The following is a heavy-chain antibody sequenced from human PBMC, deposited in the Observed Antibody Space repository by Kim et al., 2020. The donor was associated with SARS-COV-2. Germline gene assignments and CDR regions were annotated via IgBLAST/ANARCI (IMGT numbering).Heavy chain of an antibody. CDR3: ARAWRVVADYTDY. Sequence: AQTLQGRVIMTTDTSTSTAYMELRSLRSDDTAVYYCARAWRVVADYTDYWGQGTLVTVSS. V-gene: IGHV1-18*01. J-gene: IGHJ4*02. D-gene: IGHD2-15*01.